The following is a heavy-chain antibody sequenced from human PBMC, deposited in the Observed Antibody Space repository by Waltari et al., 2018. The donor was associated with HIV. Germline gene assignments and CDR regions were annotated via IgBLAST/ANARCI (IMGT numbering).Heavy chain of an antibody. Sequence: QVRLQPSGPGLVKPSETLSLTCTVSGAAVSSGDYHWSWIRQPPGKGLEWIGFIFYSGNPKYNPSLKMRITLSTDTSKTEVALQLRSVTAADTAVYYCVRDRQQLAPNYYSYGMDVWGQGTTVTVSS. CDR3: VRDRQQLAPNYYSYGMDV. CDR1: GAAVSSGDYH. CDR2: IFYSGNP. J-gene: IGHJ6*02. D-gene: IGHD6-13*01. V-gene: IGHV4-61*08.